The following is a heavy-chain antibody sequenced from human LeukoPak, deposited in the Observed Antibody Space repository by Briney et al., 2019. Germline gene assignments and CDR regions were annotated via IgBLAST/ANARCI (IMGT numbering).Heavy chain of an antibody. D-gene: IGHD2-8*01. Sequence: GGSLRLSCAASGFTFSSYAMHWVRQAPGKGLEWVAAISYDGSNKYYADSVKGRFTISRDNSKNTLYLQMNSLRAEDTAVYYCARYIVLMVYALDYWGQGTLVTVSS. CDR1: GFTFSSYA. CDR2: ISYDGSNK. J-gene: IGHJ4*02. CDR3: ARYIVLMVYALDY. V-gene: IGHV3-30*04.